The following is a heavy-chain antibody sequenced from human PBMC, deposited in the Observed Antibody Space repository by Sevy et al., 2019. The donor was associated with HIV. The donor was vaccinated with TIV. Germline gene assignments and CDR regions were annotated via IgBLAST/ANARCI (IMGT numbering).Heavy chain of an antibody. J-gene: IGHJ6*02. V-gene: IGHV3-15*07. CDR2: IKSKTDGGTT. D-gene: IGHD6-13*01. CDR1: GFTFSTW. Sequence: GGSLRLSCAASGFTFSTWMNWVRQAPGKGLEWVGRIKSKTDGGTTDYPAPVKDRFTISRDDSTNTLYLQMNSLKTKDTAVYYCTAARASSWNFCTGMDFWGQGTMVTVSS. CDR3: TAARASSWNFCTGMDF.